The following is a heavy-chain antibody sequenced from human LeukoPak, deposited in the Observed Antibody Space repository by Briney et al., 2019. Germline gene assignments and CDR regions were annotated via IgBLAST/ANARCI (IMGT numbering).Heavy chain of an antibody. CDR1: GGSISNGDYY. CDR2: IYYSGST. V-gene: IGHV4-30-4*01. D-gene: IGHD2-21*02. J-gene: IGHJ6*02. Sequence: SETLSLTCTVSGGSISNGDYYWSWIRQPPGKGLEWIGYIYYSGSTYYNPSLKSRVTISVDTSKNQFSLKLSSVTAADTAVYYCARDIVVVTANTYYYYYGMDVWGQGTTVTVSS. CDR3: ARDIVVVTANTYYYYYGMDV.